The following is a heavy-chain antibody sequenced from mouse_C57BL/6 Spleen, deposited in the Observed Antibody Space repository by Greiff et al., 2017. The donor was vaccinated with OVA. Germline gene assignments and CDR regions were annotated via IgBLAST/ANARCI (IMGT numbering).Heavy chain of an antibody. J-gene: IGHJ2*01. V-gene: IGHV1-4*01. Sequence: QVQLKQSGAELARPGASVKMSCKASGYTFTSYTMHWVKQRPGQGLEWIGYINPSSGYTQYNQKFKDKATLTADKSSSTAYMQLSSLTSEDSAVYDCAREGVYYSKNYWGQGTTLTVSS. CDR1: GYTFTSYT. CDR2: INPSSGYT. CDR3: AREGVYYSKNY. D-gene: IGHD2-5*01.